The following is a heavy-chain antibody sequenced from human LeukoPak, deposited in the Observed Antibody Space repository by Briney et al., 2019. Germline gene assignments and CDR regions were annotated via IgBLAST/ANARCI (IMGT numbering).Heavy chain of an antibody. CDR1: GFTLWRHG. D-gene: IGHD3-16*01. CDR2: TWFGGT. Sequence: AGPSLRLSWAACGFTLWRHGMHWLRQTPGKGMEWGAVTWFGGTDYADSVKGRFTVSRDNSKMPLYLQMNYLRVEDTALYYCAREQATFGSAGAFDIWGRGTVVTVSS. CDR3: AREQATFGSAGAFDI. J-gene: IGHJ3*02. V-gene: IGHV3-33*01.